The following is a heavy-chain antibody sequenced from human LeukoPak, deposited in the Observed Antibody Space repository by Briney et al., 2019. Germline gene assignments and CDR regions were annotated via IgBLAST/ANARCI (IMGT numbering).Heavy chain of an antibody. CDR3: ARDPDITGTLYFDY. J-gene: IGHJ4*02. D-gene: IGHD1-7*01. Sequence: SETLSLTCTVSGGALSSYYWSWIRQPPGKGLEGIGYIYYSGSTNYNPSLKSRVTISVDTSKNQFSLKLSSVTAADTAVYYCARDPDITGTLYFDYWGQGTLVTVSS. CDR1: GGALSSYY. V-gene: IGHV4-59*01. CDR2: IYYSGST.